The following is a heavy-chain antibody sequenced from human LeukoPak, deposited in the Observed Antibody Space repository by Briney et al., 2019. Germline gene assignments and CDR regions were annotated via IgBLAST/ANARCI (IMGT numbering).Heavy chain of an antibody. CDR1: GFTFSSYS. CDR3: ASQEEAVWPEPLDY. CDR2: ISSSSSYI. V-gene: IGHV3-21*01. J-gene: IGHJ4*02. Sequence: GGSLRLSCAASGFTFSSYSMNWVRQAPGKGLEWVSSISSSSSYIYYADSVKGRFTISRDNAKNSLYLQMNSLRAEDTAVYYCASQEEAVWPEPLDYWGQGTLVTVSS. D-gene: IGHD1-14*01.